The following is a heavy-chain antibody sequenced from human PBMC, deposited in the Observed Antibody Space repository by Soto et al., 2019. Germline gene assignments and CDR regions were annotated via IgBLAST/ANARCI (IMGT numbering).Heavy chain of an antibody. V-gene: IGHV4-59*08. D-gene: IGHD3-22*01. CDR3: ARRLYYDSSGFEGGGMDV. CDR1: GGSISSYY. CDR2: IYYSGST. J-gene: IGHJ6*02. Sequence: PSETLSLTCTVSGGSISSYYWSWIRRPPGKGLEWIGYIYYSGSTNYNPSLKSRVTISVDTSKNQFSLKLSSVTAADTAVYYCARRLYYDSSGFEGGGMDVWGQGTTVTVSS.